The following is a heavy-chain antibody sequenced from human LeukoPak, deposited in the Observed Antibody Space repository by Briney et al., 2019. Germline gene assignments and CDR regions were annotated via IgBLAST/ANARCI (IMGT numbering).Heavy chain of an antibody. CDR3: ARGGRGYYDEHF. D-gene: IGHD3-22*01. J-gene: IGHJ4*02. Sequence: SETLSLTCTVSGGSVSSGLYYWSWIRQPPRKGLEWIGNTFYSGSTNSNPSLKSRVTISVDTSRNQFSLKLSSVTAADTAVYYCARGGRGYYDEHFWGQGTLVTVSS. CDR1: GGSVSSGLYY. CDR2: TFYSGST. V-gene: IGHV4-61*01.